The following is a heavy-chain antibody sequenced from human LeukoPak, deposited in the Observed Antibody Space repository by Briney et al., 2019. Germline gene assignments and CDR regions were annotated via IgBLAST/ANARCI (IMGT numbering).Heavy chain of an antibody. CDR1: GFTFSSYW. V-gene: IGHV3-7*01. Sequence: PGGSLRLSCAASGFTFSSYWMSWVRQAPGKGLEWVANIKQDGSEKYYVDSVKGRFTISRDNAKNSLYLQMNSLRAEDTAVYYCAARSYYYGSGSYSDYWGHGTLVIVSS. J-gene: IGHJ4*01. CDR3: AARSYYYGSGSYSDY. CDR2: IKQDGSEK. D-gene: IGHD3-10*01.